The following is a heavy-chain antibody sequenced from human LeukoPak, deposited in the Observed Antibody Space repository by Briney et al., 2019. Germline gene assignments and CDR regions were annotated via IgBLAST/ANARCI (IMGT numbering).Heavy chain of an antibody. CDR2: IKQDGSEK. V-gene: IGHV3-7*01. D-gene: IGHD3-3*01. J-gene: IGHJ4*02. CDR1: GFTFSSYW. Sequence: GGSLRLSCAASGFTFSSYWMNWVRQAPGEGLEWVANIKQDGSEKYYVDSVKGRFTISRDNARNSLYLQMNSLRAEDTAVYYCARDRTSFGVVTLGYWGQGTLVTVSS. CDR3: ARDRTSFGVVTLGY.